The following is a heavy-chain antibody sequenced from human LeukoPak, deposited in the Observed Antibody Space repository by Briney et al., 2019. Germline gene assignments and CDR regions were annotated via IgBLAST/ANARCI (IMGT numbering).Heavy chain of an antibody. CDR1: GFTFSNYE. D-gene: IGHD3-22*01. Sequence: GGSLRLSCATSGFTFSNYEMNWVRQAPGKGLEWISYLTTSGSTKYYTDSVKGRFTISRANAKNSLFLQMNSLRAEETAVYYCARDRDPGYYDTNGYRRVNAFDIWGQGTMVTVSS. CDR3: ARDRDPGYYDTNGYRRVNAFDI. J-gene: IGHJ3*02. V-gene: IGHV3-48*03. CDR2: LTTSGSTK.